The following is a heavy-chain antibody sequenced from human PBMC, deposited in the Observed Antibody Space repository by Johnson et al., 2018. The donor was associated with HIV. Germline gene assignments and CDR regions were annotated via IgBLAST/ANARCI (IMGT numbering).Heavy chain of an antibody. CDR2: IWYDGSNK. D-gene: IGHD6-13*01. V-gene: IGHV3-30*19. CDR3: AREYSGSWYRGSDACDI. J-gene: IGHJ3*02. Sequence: QVQLVESGGGVVQPGRSLRLSCAASGFTFSSYGMHWVRQAPGKGLEWVAVIWYDGSNKYYADSVKGRFTISRDNSKNTLWLQMNSLRAEDTAVYYCAREYSGSWYRGSDACDIWGQGTMVTVSS. CDR1: GFTFSSYG.